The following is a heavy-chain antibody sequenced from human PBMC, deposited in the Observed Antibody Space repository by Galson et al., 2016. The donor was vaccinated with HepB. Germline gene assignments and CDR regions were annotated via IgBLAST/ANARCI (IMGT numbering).Heavy chain of an antibody. V-gene: IGHV4-31*03. CDR2: IYYSGST. CDR3: ARCRATFDSGTYRIDS. Sequence: TLSLTCTVSGGSISSGGYYWSWIRQPPGKGLQWIGHIYYSGSTYYNPSLKSRLTISVDTSTNRFSLKLSSVSAADTALYYCARCRATFDSGTYRIDSWGQGTLVTVSS. D-gene: IGHD3-10*01. CDR1: GGSISSGGYY. J-gene: IGHJ4*02.